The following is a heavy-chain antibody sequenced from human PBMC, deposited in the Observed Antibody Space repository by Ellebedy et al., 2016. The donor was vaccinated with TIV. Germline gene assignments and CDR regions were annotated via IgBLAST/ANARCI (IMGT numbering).Heavy chain of an antibody. CDR1: GYTFTDYN. Sequence: AASVKVSCKASGYTFTDYNIHWVRQAHGQGLEWMGRINPNSGATNYAQQFLGRVTMTSDTSLSTVYLELTSLTSDDTVVYYCARDYYAMDVWGQGTTVTVSS. CDR3: ARDYYAMDV. V-gene: IGHV1-2*05. J-gene: IGHJ6*02. CDR2: INPNSGAT.